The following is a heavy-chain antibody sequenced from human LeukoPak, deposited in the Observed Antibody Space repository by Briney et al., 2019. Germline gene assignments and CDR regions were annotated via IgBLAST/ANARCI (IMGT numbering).Heavy chain of an antibody. Sequence: PSETLSLTCSVSGGSISSPNHDWAWIRQPPGQGLEWIGSIYYSGTTYCNLSLKSRVTLSVDTSQNQFSLKLSSVTAADTAIYFCARSLGANTWVGNWFDPWGQGTLVTVSP. J-gene: IGHJ5*02. D-gene: IGHD3-10*01. V-gene: IGHV4-39*01. CDR1: GGSISSPNHD. CDR3: ARSLGANTWVGNWFDP. CDR2: IYYSGTT.